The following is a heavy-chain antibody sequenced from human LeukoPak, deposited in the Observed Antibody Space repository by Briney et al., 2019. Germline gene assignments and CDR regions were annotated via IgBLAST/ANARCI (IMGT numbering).Heavy chain of an antibody. CDR3: ARLPGDAFDI. CDR1: GFTFSNYW. Sequence: GGSLRLSCAASGFTFSNYWMHWVRQTPGKGLVWVSRINSDASVTTYADSVKGRFTISRDNAKNTLYLQMNSLRAEDTALYYCARLPGDAFDIWGQGTMVTVSS. J-gene: IGHJ3*02. CDR2: INSDASVT. V-gene: IGHV3-74*01.